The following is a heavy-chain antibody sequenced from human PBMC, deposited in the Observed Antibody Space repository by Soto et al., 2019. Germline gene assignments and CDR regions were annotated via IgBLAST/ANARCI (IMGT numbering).Heavy chain of an antibody. CDR2: IYPGDSDT. V-gene: IGHV5-51*01. Sequence: PGESLKISCKGSGYSFTSYWIGWVRQMPGKGLEWMGIIYPGDSDTRYSPSFQGQVTISADKSISTAYLQWSSLKASDTAMYYCARHRGDTGYYYYGMDVWGQGTTVTVSS. CDR3: ARHRGDTGYYYYGMDV. CDR1: GYSFTSYW. D-gene: IGHD2-8*02. J-gene: IGHJ6*02.